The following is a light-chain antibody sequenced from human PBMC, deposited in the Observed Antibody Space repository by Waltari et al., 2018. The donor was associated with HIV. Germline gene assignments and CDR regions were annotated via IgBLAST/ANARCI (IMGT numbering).Light chain of an antibody. CDR2: WAS. CDR1: QSVLFRANSKNY. V-gene: IGKV4-1*01. CDR3: QQYYDTPLT. Sequence: AVPLGERATISCKSSQSVLFRANSKNYLAWYQQKPGQPPKLLIHWASTRESGVPDRFSGSGSGTDFTLTISSLQAEDVAVYYCQQYYDTPLTFGGGTKVEVK. J-gene: IGKJ4*01.